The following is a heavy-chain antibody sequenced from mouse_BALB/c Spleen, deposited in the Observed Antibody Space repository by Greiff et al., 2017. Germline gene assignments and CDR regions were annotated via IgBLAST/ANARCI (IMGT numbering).Heavy chain of an antibody. CDR1: GYSFTSYW. Sequence: EVQLQQSGTVLARPGASVKMSCKASGYSFTSYWMHWVKQRPGQGLEWIGAIYPGNSDTSYNQKFKGKAKLTAVTSASTAYMELSSLTNEDSAVYYCTRSYYGSSSGWFAYWGQGTLVTVSA. V-gene: IGHV1-5*01. CDR2: IYPGNSDT. CDR3: TRSYYGSSSGWFAY. J-gene: IGHJ3*01. D-gene: IGHD1-1*01.